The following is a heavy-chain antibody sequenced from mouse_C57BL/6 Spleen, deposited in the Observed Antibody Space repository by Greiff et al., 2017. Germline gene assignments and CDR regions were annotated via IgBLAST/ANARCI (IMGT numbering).Heavy chain of an antibody. Sequence: EVKLMESGGGLVKPGGSLKLSCAASGFTFSSYAMSWVRQTPEKRLEWVATISAGGSYTYYPDNVKGRFTISRDNAKNNLYLQMSHLKSEDTAMYYCSRDEDLYYTDWGQGTTLTVSS. CDR3: SRDEDLYYTD. V-gene: IGHV5-4*01. J-gene: IGHJ2*01. CDR2: ISAGGSYT. D-gene: IGHD2-1*01. CDR1: GFTFSSYA.